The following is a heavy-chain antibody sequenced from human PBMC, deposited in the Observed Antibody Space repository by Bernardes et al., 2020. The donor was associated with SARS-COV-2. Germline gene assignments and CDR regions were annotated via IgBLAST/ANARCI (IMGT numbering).Heavy chain of an antibody. J-gene: IGHJ4*02. CDR1: GGSISSFF. Sequence: SETLSLTCTVSGGSISSFFWSWVRQPAGKGLDWIGRIYTNGNTNYNSSLESRVRMSVDVSNSQVFLELSSVTAADTAIYFCAGSRITPIDGPVDYWGQGTLVTVSS. D-gene: IGHD2-15*01. CDR2: IYTNGNT. CDR3: AGSRITPIDGPVDY. V-gene: IGHV4-4*07.